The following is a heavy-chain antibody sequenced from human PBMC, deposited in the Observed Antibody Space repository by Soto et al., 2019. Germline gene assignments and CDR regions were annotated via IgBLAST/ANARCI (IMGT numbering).Heavy chain of an antibody. CDR3: PRNRDQYGFDI. CDR1: GFTFSSYS. D-gene: IGHD2-2*01. J-gene: IGHJ3*02. Sequence: GGSLRLSCAASGFTFSSYSMNWVRQAPGKGLECVAAISSSSSYIYYAASVKGRFTISRDNAKNSLYLHMDSLRAEDTAVYYCPRNRDQYGFDIWGQGTTVTVSS. CDR2: ISSSSSYI. V-gene: IGHV3-21*01.